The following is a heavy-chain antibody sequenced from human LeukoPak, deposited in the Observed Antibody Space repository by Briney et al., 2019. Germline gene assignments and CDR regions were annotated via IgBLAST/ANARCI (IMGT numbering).Heavy chain of an antibody. CDR1: GGSINTNTFF. D-gene: IGHD1-20*01. CDR3: ARTLITGSSDY. J-gene: IGHJ4*02. CDR2: IYYSGST. Sequence: SETLSLTCGVSGGSINTNTFFWGWIRQPPGKGLEWIGSIYYSGSTYYNPSLKSRVTISVDTSKNQFSLKLSSVTAADTAVYYCARTLITGSSDYWGQGTLVTVSS. V-gene: IGHV4-39*01.